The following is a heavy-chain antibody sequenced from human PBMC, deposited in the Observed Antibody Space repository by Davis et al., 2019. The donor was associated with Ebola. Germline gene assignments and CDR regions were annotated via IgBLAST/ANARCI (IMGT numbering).Heavy chain of an antibody. J-gene: IGHJ4*02. V-gene: IGHV1-69*13. CDR2: VIPVFGTT. Sequence: SSVTVSRQASGCTFISHTITWVRQAPGQGLEWMGWVIPVFGTTNYAQKFQGRVTLTADESTSTAYMELTNLRSDDTAVYYCAREVGETKLDQWGQGTLVTVSS. CDR3: AREVGETKLDQ. D-gene: IGHD1-26*01. CDR1: GCTFISHT.